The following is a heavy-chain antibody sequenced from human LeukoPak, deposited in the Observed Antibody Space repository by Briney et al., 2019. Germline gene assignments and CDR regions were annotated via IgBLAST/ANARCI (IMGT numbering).Heavy chain of an antibody. Sequence: PGGSLRLSCAASGFTFSSYAMSWVRQAPGKGLEWVSTISGSGSSTYYADSVKGRFAISRDNAENSLYLQMHSLRAEDTAVYFCARGEEKATITALDSWGQGTLVTVSS. V-gene: IGHV3-23*01. CDR1: GFTFSSYA. CDR3: ARGEEKATITALDS. D-gene: IGHD5-24*01. CDR2: ISGSGSST. J-gene: IGHJ4*02.